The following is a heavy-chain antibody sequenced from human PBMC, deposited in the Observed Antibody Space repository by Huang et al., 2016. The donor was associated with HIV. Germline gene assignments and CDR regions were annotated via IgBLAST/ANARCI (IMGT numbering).Heavy chain of an antibody. J-gene: IGHJ4*02. CDR3: AKDGRGSGTYYDYFEY. D-gene: IGHD1-26*01. CDR2: ITYDESSK. V-gene: IGHV3-30*18. CDR1: GFTFNKFD. Sequence: QVQLVESGGGVVQPGGSLRLSCAAFGFTFNKFDMHWVRQAPGKGLEGVEMITYDESSKYHADSVKGRFTISRDNSKNTVYLQMNSLRVEDTAVYYCAKDGRGSGTYYDYFEYWGQGTLVTVSS.